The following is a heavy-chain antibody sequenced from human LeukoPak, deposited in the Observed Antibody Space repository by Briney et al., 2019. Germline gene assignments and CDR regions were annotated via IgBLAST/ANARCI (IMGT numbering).Heavy chain of an antibody. J-gene: IGHJ4*02. CDR1: GYTFTSYD. V-gene: IGHV1-69*13. Sequence: ASVKVSCKASGYTFTSYDINWVRQAPGQGLEWMGGIIPIFGTANYAQKFQGRVTITADESTSTAYMELSSLRSEDTAVYYCASFYPYGGYEDYWGQGTLVTVSS. D-gene: IGHD5-12*01. CDR3: ASFYPYGGYEDY. CDR2: IIPIFGTA.